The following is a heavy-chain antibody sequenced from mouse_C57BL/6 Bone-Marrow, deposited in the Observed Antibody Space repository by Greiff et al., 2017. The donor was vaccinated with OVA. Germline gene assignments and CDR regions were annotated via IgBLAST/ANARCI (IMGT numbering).Heavy chain of an antibody. J-gene: IGHJ4*01. CDR3: AKKGYGSPYAMDY. V-gene: IGHV2-5*01. D-gene: IGHD1-1*01. CDR1: GFSLTSYG. CDR2: IWRGGST. Sequence: VQLQQSGPGLVQPSQSLSITCTVSGFSLTSYGVHWVRQSPGKGLEWLGVIWRGGSTDYNAAFMSRLSITKDNSKSQVFFKMNSLQADDTAIYYCAKKGYGSPYAMDYWGQGTSVTVSS.